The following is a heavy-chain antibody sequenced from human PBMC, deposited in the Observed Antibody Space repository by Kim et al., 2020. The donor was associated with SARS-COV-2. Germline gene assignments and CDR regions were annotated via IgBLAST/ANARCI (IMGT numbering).Heavy chain of an antibody. V-gene: IGHV3-30*18. CDR1: GFIFSNYG. CDR2: VSYDGKVQ. Sequence: GGSLRLSCAASGFIFSNYGMHWLRQAPGKGLEWVAVVSYDGKVQYYGDSVKGRFTISRDNSKNTVYLQMNSLRVEDTAVYFCVKEALVRRSTWDDSWGQGTLGTVSS. J-gene: IGHJ4*02. D-gene: IGHD2-2*01. CDR3: VKEALVRRSTWDDS.